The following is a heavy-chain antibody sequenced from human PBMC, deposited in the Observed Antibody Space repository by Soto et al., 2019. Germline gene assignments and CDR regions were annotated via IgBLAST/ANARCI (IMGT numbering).Heavy chain of an antibody. V-gene: IGHV3-30-3*01. J-gene: IGHJ4*02. CDR3: ARGVTIFGVVSPPGY. CDR2: ISYDGSNK. Sequence: QVQLVESGGGVVQPGRSLRLSCAASGFTFSSYAMHWVRQAPGKGLEWVAVISYDGSNKYYADSVKGRFTISRDNSKITRYLQMNSLRAEDTAVYYWARGVTIFGVVSPPGYWGQGALVTVSS. CDR1: GFTFSSYA. D-gene: IGHD3-3*01.